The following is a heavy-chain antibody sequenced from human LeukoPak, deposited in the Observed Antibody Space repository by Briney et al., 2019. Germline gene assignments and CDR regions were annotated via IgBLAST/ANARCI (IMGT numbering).Heavy chain of an antibody. V-gene: IGHV3-23*01. J-gene: IGHJ4*02. D-gene: IGHD2-21*01. Sequence: PGGSLRLSCAASGFTFSSYAMGWVRQAPGKGLEWVSFITGSSGDNTYYEYSVKGRFTISRDNSKNTLYLRMSSLRAEDTAVYYCAKAHIDSDWLYFDYWGQGTLVTVSS. CDR3: AKAHIDSDWLYFDY. CDR1: GFTFSSYA. CDR2: ITGSSGDNT.